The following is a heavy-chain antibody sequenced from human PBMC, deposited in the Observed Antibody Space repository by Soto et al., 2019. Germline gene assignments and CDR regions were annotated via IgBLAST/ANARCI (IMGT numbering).Heavy chain of an antibody. J-gene: IGHJ6*02. CDR1: GGSISSGGYY. V-gene: IGHV4-31*03. CDR2: IYYSGST. CDR3: ARDASVYYGLDV. Sequence: QVQLQESGPGLVKPSQTLSLTCTVSGGSISSGGYYWSWIRQHPGKGLEWIGYIYYSGSTYYNPSLKRRVTISVDTSKNQFSLRLSSVTAADTAVYYCARDASVYYGLDVWGQGTTVTVSS.